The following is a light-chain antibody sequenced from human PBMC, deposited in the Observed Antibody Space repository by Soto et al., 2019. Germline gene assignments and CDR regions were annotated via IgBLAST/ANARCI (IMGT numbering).Light chain of an antibody. CDR1: SSDVGVYNY. CDR3: SSWTRGATYV. CDR2: DVN. Sequence: QSVLTQPASVSGSPGQSITISCAGTSSDVGVYNYVSWYQHHPGKAPKLMIYDVNNRPSGDSNRFSGSKPGNTASLTISGLQDEDEADYYCSSWTRGATYVFGSGTKVPVL. J-gene: IGLJ1*01. V-gene: IGLV2-14*03.